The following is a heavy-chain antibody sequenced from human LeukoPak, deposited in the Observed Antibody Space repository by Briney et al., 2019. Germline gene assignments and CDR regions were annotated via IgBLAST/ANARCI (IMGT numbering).Heavy chain of an antibody. CDR1: GGTFGSYA. D-gene: IGHD3-22*01. J-gene: IGHJ5*02. CDR3: ARDSGVVVLPSSNWFDP. CDR2: IIPIFGTA. Sequence: ASVKVSCKASGGTFGSYAISWVRQAPGQGLEWMGGIIPIFGTANYAQKFQGRVTITADESTSTAYMELSSLRSEDTAVYYCARDSGVVVLPSSNWFDPWGQGTLVTVSS. V-gene: IGHV1-69*13.